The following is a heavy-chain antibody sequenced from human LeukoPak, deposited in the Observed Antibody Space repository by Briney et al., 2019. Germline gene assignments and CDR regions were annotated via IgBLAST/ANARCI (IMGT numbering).Heavy chain of an antibody. D-gene: IGHD6-13*01. J-gene: IGHJ4*02. CDR1: GYTFTGYY. CDR2: INPNSGGT. CDR3: ARVRIAAARTVFYY. Sequence: ASVKVSCKASGYTFTGYYMHWVRQAPGQWLEWMGWINPNSGGTNYAQKFQGRVTMTRDTSISTAYMELSRLRSGDTAVYYCARVRIAAARTVFYYWGQGTLVTVSS. V-gene: IGHV1-2*02.